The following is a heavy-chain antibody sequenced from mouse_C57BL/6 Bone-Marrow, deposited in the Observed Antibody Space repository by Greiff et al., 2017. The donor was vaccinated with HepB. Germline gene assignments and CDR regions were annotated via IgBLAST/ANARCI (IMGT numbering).Heavy chain of an antibody. CDR1: GYTFTDHI. D-gene: IGHD1-1*01. CDR3: GMPYGSSLLRFAY. V-gene: IGHV1-11*01. J-gene: IGHJ3*01. CDR2: IYPVSGET. Sequence: LQESGAELASPGASVTLSCKASGYTFTDHIMNWVKKRPGQGLEWIGRIYPVSGETNYNQKFMGKATFSVDRSSSTVYMVLNSLTSEDPAVYYCGMPYGSSLLRFAYWGQGTLVTVSA.